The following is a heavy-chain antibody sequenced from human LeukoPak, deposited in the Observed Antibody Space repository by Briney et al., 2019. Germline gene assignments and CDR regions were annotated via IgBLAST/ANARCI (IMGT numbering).Heavy chain of an antibody. V-gene: IGHV4-34*01. CDR2: INHSGST. J-gene: IGHJ3*01. D-gene: IGHD5-18*01. CDR3: ARGRGYNAFDF. CDR1: GGSFSGYY. Sequence: SGTLSLTCAVYGGSFSGYYWSWLRQPPGKGLEWIGEINHSGSTNYKPSLKSRVTISVDTSKNQFSLKLSCVTAADTAVYYCARGRGYNAFDFWGQGTMVTVSA.